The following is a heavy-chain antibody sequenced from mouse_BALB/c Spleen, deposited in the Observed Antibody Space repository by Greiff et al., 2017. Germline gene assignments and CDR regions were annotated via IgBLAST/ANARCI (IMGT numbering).Heavy chain of an antibody. CDR2: IWAGGST. D-gene: IGHD3-1*01. V-gene: IGHV2-9*02. J-gene: IGHJ3*01. Sequence: VMLVESGPGLVAPSQSLSITCTVSGFSLTSYGVHWVRQPPGKGLEWLGVIWAGGSTNYNSALMSRLSISKDNSKSQVFLKMNSLQTDDTAMYYCARESSGFAYWGQGTLVTVSA. CDR1: GFSLTSYG. CDR3: ARESSGFAY.